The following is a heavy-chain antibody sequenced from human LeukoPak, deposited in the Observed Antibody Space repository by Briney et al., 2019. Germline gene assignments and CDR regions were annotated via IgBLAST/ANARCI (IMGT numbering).Heavy chain of an antibody. D-gene: IGHD2/OR15-2a*01. Sequence: RGESLKISCKASGYTFSDYWIGWVRQMPGEGLEWMGIINPGESDIRYSPSFQGQVTISADKSISTAYLQWSSLKASDTAMYYCARHTFGNGRYYYYYMDVWGKGTTVTISS. V-gene: IGHV5-51*01. CDR1: GYTFSDYW. CDR2: INPGESDI. CDR3: ARHTFGNGRYYYYYMDV. J-gene: IGHJ6*03.